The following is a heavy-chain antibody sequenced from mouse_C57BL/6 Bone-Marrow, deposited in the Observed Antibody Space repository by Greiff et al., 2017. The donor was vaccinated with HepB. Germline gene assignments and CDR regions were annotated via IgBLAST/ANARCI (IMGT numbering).Heavy chain of an antibody. V-gene: IGHV6-6*01. CDR2: IRNKANNHAT. D-gene: IGHD1-1*01. J-gene: IGHJ1*03. Sequence: EVKLMESGGGLVQPGGSMKLSCAASGFTFSDAWMDWVRQSPEKGLEWVAEIRNKANNHATYYAESVKGRFTISRDDSKSSVYLQMNSLRAEDTGIYYCTYGSSPYWYFDVWGTGTTVTVSS. CDR3: TYGSSPYWYFDV. CDR1: GFTFSDAW.